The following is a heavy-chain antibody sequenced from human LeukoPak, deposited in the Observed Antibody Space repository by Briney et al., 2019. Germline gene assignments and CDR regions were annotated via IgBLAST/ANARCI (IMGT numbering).Heavy chain of an antibody. V-gene: IGHV4-4*07. J-gene: IGHJ4*02. CDR2: IYTSGNT. D-gene: IGHD6-19*01. CDR3: AREGGWYLGLDY. CDR1: GGSFSGYY. Sequence: SETLSLTCAVYGGSFSGYYWTWIRQPAGKGLEWIGRIYTSGNTHYNPSLKTRVTMSVDTSKNQFSLKLSSVTAADTAVYFCAREGGWYLGLDYWGQGTLVTVSS.